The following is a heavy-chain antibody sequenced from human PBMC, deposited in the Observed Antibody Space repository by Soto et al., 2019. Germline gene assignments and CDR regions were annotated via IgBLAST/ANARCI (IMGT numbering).Heavy chain of an antibody. CDR2: IYWDDDK. CDR1: GFSLSTSGVG. Sequence: QITLKESGPPLVKPTQTLTLTCTFSGFSLSTSGVGVGWIRQPPGKALEWLALIYWDDDKRYSPSLKSRLTITKDTSKNQVVLTMTNMDPVDTATYYCALLYRLAKGWYFDYWGQGTLDTVSS. CDR3: ALLYRLAKGWYFDY. V-gene: IGHV2-5*02. D-gene: IGHD2-15*01. J-gene: IGHJ4*02.